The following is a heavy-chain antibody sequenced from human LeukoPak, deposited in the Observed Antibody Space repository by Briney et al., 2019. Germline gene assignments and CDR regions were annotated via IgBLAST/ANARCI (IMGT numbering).Heavy chain of an antibody. CDR1: GFTSSSYS. D-gene: IGHD4-17*01. Sequence: GGSLRLSCAASGFTSSSYSMNWVRQAPGQGLGWVSSISSSSSYTYYADSVKGRFTISRDNAKNSLYLQMNSLRAEDTAVYYCARLTTVTTSYYYYGMDVWGQGTTVTVSS. CDR3: ARLTTVTTSYYYYGMDV. CDR2: ISSSSSYT. V-gene: IGHV3-21*01. J-gene: IGHJ6*02.